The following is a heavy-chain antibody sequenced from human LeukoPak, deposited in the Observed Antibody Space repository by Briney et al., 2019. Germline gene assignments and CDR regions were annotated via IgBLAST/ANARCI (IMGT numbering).Heavy chain of an antibody. V-gene: IGHV3-23*01. CDR3: AKDHLGRFLEWLSYGDAFDI. D-gene: IGHD3-3*01. CDR2: ISGSGGST. Sequence: GGSLRLSCAASGFTFSSYWMSWVRQAPGKGLEWVSAISGSGGSTYYADSVKGRFTISRDNSKNTLYLQMNSLRAEDTAVYYCAKDHLGRFLEWLSYGDAFDIWGQGTMVTVSS. CDR1: GFTFSSYW. J-gene: IGHJ3*02.